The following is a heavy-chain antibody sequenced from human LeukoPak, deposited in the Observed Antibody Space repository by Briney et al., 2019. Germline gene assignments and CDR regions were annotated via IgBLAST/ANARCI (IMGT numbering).Heavy chain of an antibody. CDR2: IYYTGSS. CDR3: ARHHNGGTHYFDY. CDR1: GGXVNGYY. J-gene: IGHJ4*02. Sequence: SETLSLTCTVSGGXVNGYYCSWVRRPPGQGLEWVAYIYYTGSSNSNPSLKSRVTISVDTSKNQFSLKLNSVTAADTAVYYCARHHNGGTHYFDYWGQGTLVTVSS. V-gene: IGHV4-59*08. D-gene: IGHD4-23*01.